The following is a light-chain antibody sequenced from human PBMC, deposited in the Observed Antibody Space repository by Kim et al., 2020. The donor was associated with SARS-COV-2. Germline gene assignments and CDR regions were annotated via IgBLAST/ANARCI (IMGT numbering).Light chain of an antibody. J-gene: IGKJ4*01. Sequence: ASVGDRITITCRARQDIGNNLAWFQQKPGEAPKSLIFGASSLQSGVPSKFIGSGSGANFTLTISSLQPEDFATYYCQHYSTYPPAFGGGTKVDIK. CDR3: QHYSTYPPA. CDR2: GAS. V-gene: IGKV1-16*02. CDR1: QDIGNN.